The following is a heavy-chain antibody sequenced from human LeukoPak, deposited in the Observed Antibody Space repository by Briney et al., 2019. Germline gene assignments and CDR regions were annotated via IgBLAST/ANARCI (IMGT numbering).Heavy chain of an antibody. CDR3: ASGAYIVVVVAAYD. D-gene: IGHD2-15*01. J-gene: IGHJ4*02. CDR1: GYCISGYY. CDR2: IHYSGST. V-gene: IGHV4-38-2*02. Sequence: SETLSLTCTVAGYCISGYYWSWIRQPPGKGLERIGSIHYSGSTYYNPSLKSRVTISVDTSKNQFSLKLSSVTAADTAVYYCASGAYIVVVVAAYDWGQGTLVTVSS.